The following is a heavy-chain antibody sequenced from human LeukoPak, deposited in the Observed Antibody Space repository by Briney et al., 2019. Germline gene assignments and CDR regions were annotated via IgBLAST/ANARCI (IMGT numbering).Heavy chain of an antibody. V-gene: IGHV3-30*01. CDR3: ARDGGRVIKYYMDV. Sequence: GGPLRLFCAASGFTFNSYAMLWVRQAPGEELVGWAVISYDGSNKYYVDSVKGRFTISRDNSKNTLYLQMNSLRAEDTAVYYCARDGGRVIKYYMDVWGKGTTVTVSS. CDR2: ISYDGSNK. CDR1: GFTFNSYA. D-gene: IGHD3/OR15-3a*01. J-gene: IGHJ6*03.